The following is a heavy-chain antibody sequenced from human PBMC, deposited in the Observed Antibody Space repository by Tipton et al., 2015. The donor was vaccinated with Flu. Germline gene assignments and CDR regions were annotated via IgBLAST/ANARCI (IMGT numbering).Heavy chain of an antibody. J-gene: IGHJ6*02. D-gene: IGHD2-15*01. V-gene: IGHV4-4*07. Sequence: TLSLTCTVSGDSINNNYWSWVRQPAGKGLEWIGRLHTSWGSTYNSSLKSRVTMSFDTSKNQFSLKLSSVTAADTAVYYCARDTFRYCSGASCLSDYYYYSMDVWGQGTTVTVSS. CDR3: ARDTFRYCSGASCLSDYYYYSMDV. CDR1: GDSINNNY. CDR2: LHTSWGS.